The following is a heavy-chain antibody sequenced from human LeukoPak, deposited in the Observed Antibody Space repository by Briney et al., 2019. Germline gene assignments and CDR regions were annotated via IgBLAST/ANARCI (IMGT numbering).Heavy chain of an antibody. Sequence: ASVKVSCKASGGTFSSYAISWVRQAPGQGLEWMGGIIPIFGTANYAQKFQGRVTITADESTSTAYMELSNLRSEDTAVYYCARGTVTQIPYYYYMDVWGKGTTVTISS. CDR2: IIPIFGTA. CDR3: ARGTVTQIPYYYYMDV. D-gene: IGHD4-17*01. CDR1: GGTFSSYA. V-gene: IGHV1-69*13. J-gene: IGHJ6*03.